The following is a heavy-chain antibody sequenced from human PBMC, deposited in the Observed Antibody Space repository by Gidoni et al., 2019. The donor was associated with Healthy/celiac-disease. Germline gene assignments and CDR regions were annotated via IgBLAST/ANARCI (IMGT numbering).Heavy chain of an antibody. D-gene: IGHD6-6*01. Sequence: QVQLVQSGAEVKKPGSSVKVSCKASGGTFSSYAISWVRQAPGQGLEWMGGIIPIFGTANYAQKFQGRVTITADKSTSTAYMELSSLRSEDTAVYYCARESAEQLVRGLYYFDYWGQGTLVTVSS. CDR3: ARESAEQLVRGLYYFDY. CDR1: GGTFSSYA. J-gene: IGHJ4*02. V-gene: IGHV1-69*06. CDR2: IIPIFGTA.